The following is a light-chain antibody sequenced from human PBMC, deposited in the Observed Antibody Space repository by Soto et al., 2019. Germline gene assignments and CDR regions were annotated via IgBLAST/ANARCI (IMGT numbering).Light chain of an antibody. CDR1: ENIFKF. V-gene: IGKV1-5*01. J-gene: IGKJ5*01. CDR2: AAS. Sequence: DILLIQSPATLSASVGDRITITCRASENIFKFLAWYQQRSGSAANLLIYAASDLERGVPSRFTDSGSRTKITLTSDNPQPNDPGPYSGKHYHFQAITFG. CDR3: KHYHFQAIT.